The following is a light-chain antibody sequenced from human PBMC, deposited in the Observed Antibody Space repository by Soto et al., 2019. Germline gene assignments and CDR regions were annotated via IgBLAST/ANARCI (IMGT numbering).Light chain of an antibody. CDR2: EVS. V-gene: IGLV2-23*02. CDR1: SSDVGSYDL. J-gene: IGLJ2*01. CDR3: CSYATTTL. Sequence: QSALTQPASVSGSPGQSITISCTGTSSDVGSYDLVSWYQQHPGNAPKLMIYEVSKRPSGVSDRFSGTKSGNTASLTISGLQADDEAGYYCCSYATTTLFGGGTKLTVL.